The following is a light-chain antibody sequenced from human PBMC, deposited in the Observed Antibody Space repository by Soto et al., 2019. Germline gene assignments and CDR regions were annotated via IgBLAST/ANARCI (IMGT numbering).Light chain of an antibody. J-gene: IGLJ2*01. CDR1: SSNIGGNY. Sequence: QAVVTQPPSASGTPEQRVTISCSGSSSNIGGNYVYWYQQLPGRAPKLLIYRNNQRPSGVPDRFSGSKSGTSASLAISGLRSEDEADYYCAAWDDSLSGVVFGGGTKLTVL. CDR3: AAWDDSLSGVV. CDR2: RNN. V-gene: IGLV1-47*01.